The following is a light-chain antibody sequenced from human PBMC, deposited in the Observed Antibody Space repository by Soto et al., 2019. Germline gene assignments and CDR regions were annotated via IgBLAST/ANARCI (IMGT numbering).Light chain of an antibody. Sequence: DIQMTQSPSSVSASVGDRVTITCLASQGXSNWLAWYRQKPGKAPDLLISSASSLQSGVPSRFSGSGSGTDFTLTISSLQPEDFAIYYCQQTHSFPITFGQGTRLEIK. CDR1: QGXSNW. CDR2: SAS. J-gene: IGKJ5*01. V-gene: IGKV1D-12*01. CDR3: QQTHSFPIT.